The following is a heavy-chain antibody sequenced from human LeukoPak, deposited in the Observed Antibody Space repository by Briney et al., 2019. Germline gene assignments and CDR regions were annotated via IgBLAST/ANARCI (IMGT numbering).Heavy chain of an antibody. CDR1: GGSFSGYY. V-gene: IGHV4-34*01. CDR3: ASADRDSSSWYYFDY. CDR2: INHSAST. Sequence: PSETLSLTCAVYGGSFSGYYWSWIRQPPGKGLEWIGEINHSASTNYNPSLQSRVTISVDTSKNPFSLKLSSVTAADTAVYYCASADRDSSSWYYFDYWGQGTLVTVSS. D-gene: IGHD6-13*01. J-gene: IGHJ4*02.